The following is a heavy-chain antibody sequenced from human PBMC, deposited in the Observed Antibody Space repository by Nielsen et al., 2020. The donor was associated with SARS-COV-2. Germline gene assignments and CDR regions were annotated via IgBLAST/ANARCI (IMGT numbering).Heavy chain of an antibody. CDR3: ARGRQGFMEWSLDY. CDR1: GFTFDDYA. Sequence: GGSLRLSCAASGFTFDDYALSWVRQVPGKGLEWVSRITWNGDSTGYADSVKGRLTISRDNAKNSLYLQMNSLRVEDTAVYYCARGRQGFMEWSLDYWGQGTLVTVSS. J-gene: IGHJ4*02. CDR2: ITWNGDST. D-gene: IGHD3-3*01. V-gene: IGHV3-20*04.